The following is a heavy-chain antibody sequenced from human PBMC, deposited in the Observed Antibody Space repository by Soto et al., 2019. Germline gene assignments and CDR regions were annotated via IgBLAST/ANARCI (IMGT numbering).Heavy chain of an antibody. J-gene: IGHJ6*03. D-gene: IGHD5-12*01. CDR1: GGSISSYY. CDR3: ARGDVDIVATITSSYYYYYMDV. Sequence: SETLSLTCTVSGGSISSYYWSWIRQPPGKGPEWIGYIYYSGSTNYNPSLKSRVTISVDTSKNQFSLKLSSVTAADTAVYYCARGDVDIVATITSSYYYYYMDVWGKGTTVTVSS. V-gene: IGHV4-59*01. CDR2: IYYSGST.